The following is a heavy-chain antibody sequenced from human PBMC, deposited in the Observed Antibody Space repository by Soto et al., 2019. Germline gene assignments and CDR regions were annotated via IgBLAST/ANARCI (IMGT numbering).Heavy chain of an antibody. D-gene: IGHD2-21*02. CDR1: GGTVASSHW. V-gene: IGHV4-4*02. CDR3: AREIVTAGGNNYFDP. Sequence: QVQLQESGPRLVKPSGSLSLTCGVSGGTVASSHWWRWVRQSPSSGLEWIGNVYHTGDTNFNPSLQSRVTFSVDKSNNQFSLRLTSLTAAYTAVYFCAREIVTAGGNNYFDPWGPGTLVTVSS. CDR2: VYHTGDT. J-gene: IGHJ5*02.